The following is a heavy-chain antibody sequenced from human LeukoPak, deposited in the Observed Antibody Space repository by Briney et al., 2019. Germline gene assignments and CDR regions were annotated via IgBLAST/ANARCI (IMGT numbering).Heavy chain of an antibody. J-gene: IGHJ4*02. V-gene: IGHV3-66*02. Sequence: GGSLRLSCAASGFTVSSNYMSWVRQAPGKGLEWVSVIYSGGSTYYADSVKGRFTISRDNPKNTLYLQMNSLRAEDTAVYYCASLGYSSSWPSFDYWGQGTLVTVSS. CDR3: ASLGYSSSWPSFDY. D-gene: IGHD6-13*01. CDR2: IYSGGST. CDR1: GFTVSSNY.